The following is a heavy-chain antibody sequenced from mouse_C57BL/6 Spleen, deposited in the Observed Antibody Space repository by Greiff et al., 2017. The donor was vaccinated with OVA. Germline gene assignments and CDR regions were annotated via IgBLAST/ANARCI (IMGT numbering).Heavy chain of an antibody. CDR2: IDPSDSYT. V-gene: IGHV1-69*01. CDR3: ARWTAQATDYAMDY. J-gene: IGHJ4*01. D-gene: IGHD3-2*02. CDR1: GYTFTSYW. Sequence: QVHVKQPGAELVMPGASVKLSCKASGYTFTSYWMHWVKQRPGQGLEWIGEIDPSDSYTNYNQKFKGKSTLTVDKSSSTAYMQLSSLTSEDSAVYYCARWTAQATDYAMDYWGQGTSVTVSS.